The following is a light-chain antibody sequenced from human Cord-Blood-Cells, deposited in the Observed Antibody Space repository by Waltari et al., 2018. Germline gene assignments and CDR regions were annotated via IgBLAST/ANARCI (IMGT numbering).Light chain of an antibody. CDR3: CSYAGSYTLV. CDR1: SSDVGGYNY. CDR2: DVS. V-gene: IGLV2-11*01. Sequence: QSALTQPRSVSGSPGQSVTISCTGTSSDVGGYNYVSWYQQHPGKAPKLMIYDVSKRPSWVPDRISGSKSCNTASLTISGLQAEDEADYYCCSYAGSYTLVFGGGTKLTVL. J-gene: IGLJ3*02.